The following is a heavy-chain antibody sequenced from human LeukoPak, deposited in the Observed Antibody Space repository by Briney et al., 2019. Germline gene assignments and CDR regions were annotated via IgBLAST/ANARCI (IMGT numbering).Heavy chain of an antibody. D-gene: IGHD3-9*01. CDR3: AKAEGYDILTGLDY. V-gene: IGHV3-23*01. CDR1: GFTLRSYA. CDR2: IGASGGST. Sequence: GGSLRLSCATSGFTLRSYAMSWVRQAPGKGLEWVSGIGASGGSTYYADSVKGRFTISRDNSKNTLYLQMNSLRTEDTAVYFCAKAEGYDILTGLDYWGQGTLVTVSS. J-gene: IGHJ4*02.